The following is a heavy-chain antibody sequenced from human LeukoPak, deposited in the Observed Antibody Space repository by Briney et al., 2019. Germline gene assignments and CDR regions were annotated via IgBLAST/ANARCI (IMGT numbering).Heavy chain of an antibody. J-gene: IGHJ4*02. D-gene: IGHD5-18*01. V-gene: IGHV4-39*01. CDR3: ARQGIQLWPLDY. CDR2: IYYSGNT. Sequence: SETLSLTCTVSGGSTSSSSYYWAWIRQPPGKGLEWIGSIYYSGNTYYNPSLKSRVTISVDTSKNQFSLKLSSVTAADTAVYYCARQGIQLWPLDYRGQGTLVTVSS. CDR1: GGSTSSSSYY.